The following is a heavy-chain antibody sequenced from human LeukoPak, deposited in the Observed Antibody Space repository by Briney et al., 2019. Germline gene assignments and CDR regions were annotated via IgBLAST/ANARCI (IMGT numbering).Heavy chain of an antibody. CDR1: GFTFSSYG. CDR2: TSYDGSDI. Sequence: GGSLRLSCAVSGFTFSSYGIHWVRQAPGKGLEWVTFTSYDGSDIYYADSVKGRFTISRDNSKNTLYLQMNSLRAEDTAVYYCAKGTFRLSSSPNDYWGQGTLVTVSS. J-gene: IGHJ4*02. V-gene: IGHV3-30*18. D-gene: IGHD2-21*01. CDR3: AKGTFRLSSSPNDY.